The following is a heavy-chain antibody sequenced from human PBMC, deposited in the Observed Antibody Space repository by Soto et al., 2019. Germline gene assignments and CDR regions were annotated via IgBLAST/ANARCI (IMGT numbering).Heavy chain of an antibody. V-gene: IGHV3-23*01. CDR1: GFTFSSYS. J-gene: IGHJ4*02. CDR3: AKKVNSGSGCQYFDY. CDR2: FRAGGDDGTT. Sequence: QPGGSLRLSCVASGFTFSSYSMSWVRQAPGKGLEWVSGFRAGGDDGTTYYADSVKGRFTISRDNTKNTLFLQMNSLRAEDTAISYCAKKVNSGSGCQYFDYLGQGTLVTVSS. D-gene: IGHD3-10*01.